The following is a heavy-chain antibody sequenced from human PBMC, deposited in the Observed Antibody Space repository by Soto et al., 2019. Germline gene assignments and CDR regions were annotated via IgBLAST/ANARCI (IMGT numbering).Heavy chain of an antibody. V-gene: IGHV3-53*01. CDR2: IYSDGTT. CDR1: GISVGTNY. J-gene: IGHJ4*02. CDR3: ARGASSFDN. Sequence: GGSLRLSCAASGISVGTNYLTWVRQAPGKGLEWVSFIYSDGTTYYADSVKGRFTISRDTSNNTLYLQMNSLRAEDTAVYYCARGASSFDNWGQGTLVTVSS.